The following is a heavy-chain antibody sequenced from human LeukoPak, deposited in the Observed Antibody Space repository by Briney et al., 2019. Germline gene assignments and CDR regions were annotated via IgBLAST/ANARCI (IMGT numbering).Heavy chain of an antibody. D-gene: IGHD3-22*01. J-gene: IGHJ4*02. CDR2: IYSGGST. V-gene: IGHV3-66*01. CDR1: GFTVSSNY. Sequence: GGSLRLSCAASGFTVSSNYMSWVRQAPGKGLEWVSVIYSGGSTYYADSVKGRFTISRDNSKNTLYLQMNSLRAEDTAVYYCARANPLHYYDSSGPLDYWGQGTLVTVSS. CDR3: ARANPLHYYDSSGPLDY.